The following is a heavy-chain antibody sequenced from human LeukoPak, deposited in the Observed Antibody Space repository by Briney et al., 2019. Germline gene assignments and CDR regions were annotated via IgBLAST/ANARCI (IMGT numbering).Heavy chain of an antibody. D-gene: IGHD2-15*01. CDR2: ISGSGGST. CDR1: GFTFSNHA. V-gene: IGHV3-23*01. J-gene: IGHJ4*02. CDR3: AVNCGGGTCYDY. Sequence: GGSLRLSCAASGFTFSNHAMSWVRQAPGKGLEWVSGISGSGGSTYYADSVKGRFTISRDNSKNTLYLQMNSLRAEDTAVYYCAVNCGGGTCYDYWGQGTLVTVSS.